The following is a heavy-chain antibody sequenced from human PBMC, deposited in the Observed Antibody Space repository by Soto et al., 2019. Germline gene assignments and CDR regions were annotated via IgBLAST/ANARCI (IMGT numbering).Heavy chain of an antibody. CDR3: ARARWYDAFDV. CDR1: GFFISSGNY. D-gene: IGHD2-15*01. Sequence: SETLSLTCAVSGFFISSGNYRGWIRKPPGKGLEWIGSIFHGGNTYYNPSLKSRVTISVDMSKNQFSLKLNSVTAADTAVYYCARARWYDAFDVWGQGTVVTVSS. CDR2: IFHGGNT. V-gene: IGHV4-38-2*01. J-gene: IGHJ3*01.